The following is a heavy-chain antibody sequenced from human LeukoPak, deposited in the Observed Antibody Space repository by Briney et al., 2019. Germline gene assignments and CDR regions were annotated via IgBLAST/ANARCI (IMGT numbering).Heavy chain of an antibody. CDR3: ARLPLYCSGGSCYSEGGDY. CDR1: GYSFTSYW. Sequence: GESLKISCKGSGYSFTSYWIGWVRQMPGKGLEWMGIIYPGDSDTRYSPSFQGQVTTSADKSISTAYLQWSSLKASDTAMYYCARLPLYCSGGSCYSEGGDYWGQGTLVTVSS. V-gene: IGHV5-51*01. CDR2: IYPGDSDT. D-gene: IGHD2-15*01. J-gene: IGHJ4*02.